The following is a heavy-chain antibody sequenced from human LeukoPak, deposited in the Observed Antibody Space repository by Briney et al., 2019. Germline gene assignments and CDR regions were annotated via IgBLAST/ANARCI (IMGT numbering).Heavy chain of an antibody. D-gene: IGHD7-27*01. CDR1: GFTFRDAA. CDR2: ISSSGNNA. V-gene: IGHV3-23*01. CDR3: ARNWGPDS. J-gene: IGHJ4*02. Sequence: GGSLRLSCAVSGFTFRDAAMTWVRQAPGKGLEWVSLISSSGNNAYYADSVKGRFTISRDNSKNTLSLQMNSLRGEDTAVYYCARNWGPDSWGQGTLVTVSS.